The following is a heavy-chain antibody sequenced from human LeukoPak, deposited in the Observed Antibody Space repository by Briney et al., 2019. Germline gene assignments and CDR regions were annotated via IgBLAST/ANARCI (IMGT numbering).Heavy chain of an antibody. D-gene: IGHD3-3*01. CDR2: INPNSGGT. CDR1: GYTFTGYY. CDR3: ARAYGRYYDFWSGCYI. V-gene: IGHV1-2*02. Sequence: ASVKVSCKASGYTFTGYYMHWVRQAPGQGLEWMGWINPNSGGTNYAQKFQGRVTMTRDTSISTAYMELSRLRSDDTAVYYCARAYGRYYDFWSGCYIWGQGTLVTVSS. J-gene: IGHJ4*02.